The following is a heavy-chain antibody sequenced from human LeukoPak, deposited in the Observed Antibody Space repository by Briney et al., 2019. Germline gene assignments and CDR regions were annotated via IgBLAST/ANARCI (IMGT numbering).Heavy chain of an antibody. Sequence: PGASVKVSCKASGYTFTSYDINWVRQATGRGLEWMGWMNPNSGNTGYAQKFQGRVTMTRNTSISTAYMELSSLRSEDTAVYYCARYCSSTSCSDAFDIWGQGTMVTVSS. V-gene: IGHV1-8*01. CDR1: GYTFTSYD. J-gene: IGHJ3*02. CDR3: ARYCSSTSCSDAFDI. D-gene: IGHD2-2*01. CDR2: MNPNSGNT.